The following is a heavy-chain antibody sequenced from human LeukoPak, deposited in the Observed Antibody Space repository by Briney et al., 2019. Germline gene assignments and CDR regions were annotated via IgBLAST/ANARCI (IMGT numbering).Heavy chain of an antibody. CDR1: GFTFSNYG. CDR2: ISYDGRSK. Sequence: GGSLRLSCAASGFTFSNYGIHWVRPAPGKGLEWVSFISYDGRSKDYADSVKGRFTISRDNSKNTLYLQMNSLRAEDTAIYYCAKTNTDLGKNWFDPWGQGTLVTVSS. CDR3: AKTNTDLGKNWFDP. V-gene: IGHV3-30*02. D-gene: IGHD7-27*01. J-gene: IGHJ5*02.